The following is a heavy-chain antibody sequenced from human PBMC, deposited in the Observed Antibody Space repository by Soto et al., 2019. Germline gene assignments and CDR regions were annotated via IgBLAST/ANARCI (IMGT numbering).Heavy chain of an antibody. V-gene: IGHV4-4*02. CDR3: ARDEYNGSSD. Sequence: QVHLQESGPGLVKPSGTLSLTCAVSGASISSGSWWSWVRQPPGRGLEWSGEIFHDGSTNYNPSPKSRVTMSVDKSTNYCSLELTSVTAADTALSYCARDEYNGSSDWGQGTLVTVSS. D-gene: IGHD6-6*01. CDR1: GASISSGSW. CDR2: IFHDGST. J-gene: IGHJ4*02.